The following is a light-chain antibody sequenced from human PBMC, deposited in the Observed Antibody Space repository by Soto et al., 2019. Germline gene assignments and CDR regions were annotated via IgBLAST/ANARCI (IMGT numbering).Light chain of an antibody. Sequence: DIQMTQSPSSLSASVGDRATITFQASQGISTYVSWYQQKPGKPPKLLIYDASNLETGVPSRFSGSGAGTDFSFSISSLQAEDIATYYCQQYEGLPRKFGQGTKVDIK. J-gene: IGKJ1*01. CDR1: QGISTY. CDR2: DAS. V-gene: IGKV1-33*01. CDR3: QQYEGLPRK.